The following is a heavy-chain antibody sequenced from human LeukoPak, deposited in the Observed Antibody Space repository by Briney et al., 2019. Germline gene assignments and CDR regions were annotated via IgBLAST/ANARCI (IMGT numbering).Heavy chain of an antibody. CDR3: ARVYNYVFDY. Sequence: WGSLRLSCAASGFIFTTYAMIWVRQAPGKGLGWVSTISGGGGSTFYADSVKGRFTISRDNSKNTLYLQMNSLRAEDTAVYYCARVYNYVFDYWGQGTLVTVSS. CDR2: ISGGGGST. D-gene: IGHD3-10*02. V-gene: IGHV3-23*01. J-gene: IGHJ4*02. CDR1: GFIFTTYA.